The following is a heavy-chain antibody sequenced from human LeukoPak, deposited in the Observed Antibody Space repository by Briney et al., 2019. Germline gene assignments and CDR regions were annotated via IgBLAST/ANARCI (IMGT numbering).Heavy chain of an antibody. V-gene: IGHV4-59*08. CDR1: GGSISSYY. CDR2: IYYSGST. J-gene: IGHJ4*02. D-gene: IGHD2-8*01. Sequence: SETLSLTCTVSGGSISSYYWSWIRQPPGKGLEWIGYIYYSGSTYYNPSLKSRVTISVDTSKTQFSLRLSSVTAADTAVYYCARTSNCFNGVCYLFDSWGQGTLVTVSS. CDR3: ARTSNCFNGVCYLFDS.